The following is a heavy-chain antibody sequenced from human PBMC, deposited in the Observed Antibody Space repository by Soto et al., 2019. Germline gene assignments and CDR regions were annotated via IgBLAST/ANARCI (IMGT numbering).Heavy chain of an antibody. D-gene: IGHD2-15*01. Sequence: EVQLLESGEGLVQPGGSLRLSCAASGFTLGTYVMTWVRQAPGKGLEWVSAISGSGGSTNYADPVKGRFTISRDNTKNTLYLQMNSLRVEDTAVYYCAKDRKGSYCSGGTCYSFDYWGQGTLVTVPS. CDR2: ISGSGGST. CDR3: AKDRKGSYCSGGTCYSFDY. J-gene: IGHJ4*02. CDR1: GFTLGTYV. V-gene: IGHV3-23*01.